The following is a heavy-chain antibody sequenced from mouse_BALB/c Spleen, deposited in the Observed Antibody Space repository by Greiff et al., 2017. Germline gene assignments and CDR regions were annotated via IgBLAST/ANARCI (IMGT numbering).Heavy chain of an antibody. CDR1: GYSITSGYY. D-gene: IGHD1-1*01. CDR2: ISYDGSN. Sequence: ESGPGLVKPSQSLSLTCSVTGYSITSGYYWNWIRQFPGNKLEWMGYISYDGSNNYNPSLKNRISITRDTSKNQFFLKLNSVTTEDTATYYCARGLRYGYFDVWGAGTTVTVSS. CDR3: ARGLRYGYFDV. V-gene: IGHV3-6*02. J-gene: IGHJ1*01.